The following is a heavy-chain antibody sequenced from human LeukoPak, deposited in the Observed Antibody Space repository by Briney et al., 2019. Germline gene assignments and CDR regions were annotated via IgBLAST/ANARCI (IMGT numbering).Heavy chain of an antibody. V-gene: IGHV4-59*08. CDR2: FAYSGTT. CDR1: DGSISSHY. D-gene: IGHD6-19*01. J-gene: IGHJ3*02. Sequence: SETLSLTCTVSDGSISSHYWSRIPQPPGKGLEWIGHFAYSGTTSYNASLKSRVTISVDTSKNQFSLTLTSVTAADTAVYYCARPHSSGWYGVYDIWGQGTMVTVSS. CDR3: ARPHSSGWYGVYDI.